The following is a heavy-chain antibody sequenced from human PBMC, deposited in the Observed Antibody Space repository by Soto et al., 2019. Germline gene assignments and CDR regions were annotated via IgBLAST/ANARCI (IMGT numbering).Heavy chain of an antibody. D-gene: IGHD3-16*02. CDR2: FDPEDGET. CDR3: ATGSMITFGGVIDSQSFDY. CDR1: GYTLTELS. V-gene: IGHV1-24*01. Sequence: ASVKVSCKVSGYTLTELSMHWVRQGPGKGLEWMGGFDPEDGETIYAQKFQGRVTMTEDTSTDTAYMELSRLRSEDTAVYYCATGSMITFGGVIDSQSFDYWGQGTLVTVSS. J-gene: IGHJ4*02.